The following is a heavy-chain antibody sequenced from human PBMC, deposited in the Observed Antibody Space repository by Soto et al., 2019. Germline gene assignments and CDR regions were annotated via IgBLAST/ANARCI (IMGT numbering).Heavy chain of an antibody. D-gene: IGHD3-9*01. CDR2: IYYSGIT. CDR3: ARGGLTKFDY. J-gene: IGHJ4*02. V-gene: IGHV4-30-4*01. CDR1: GGSISSGDSY. Sequence: QVQLQESGPGLVKPSQTLSLTCSVSGGSISSGDSYWSWVRQPPGKGLEWIGYIYYSGITYYNPSLRGRVTISVDTSKNHFSLKLSSVTAADTAVFYCARGGLTKFDYWGQRTLVTVSS.